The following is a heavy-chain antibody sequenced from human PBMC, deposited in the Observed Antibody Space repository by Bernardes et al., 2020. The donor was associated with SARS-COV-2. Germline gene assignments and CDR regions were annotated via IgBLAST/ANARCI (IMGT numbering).Heavy chain of an antibody. CDR1: GFTFSNYA. CDR3: ARDMGPSYYDSSVDF. CDR2: IWSDGTNE. J-gene: IGHJ4*02. Sequence: GGSLRLSCATSGFTFSNYAMHWVRQAPGKGLEWVAVIWSDGTNEHYADPVKGRFTISRDNSKSTLYLQMNSLSGEDTAVYHCARDMGPSYYDSSVDFWGQGTLVTVSS. D-gene: IGHD3-22*01. V-gene: IGHV3-33*01.